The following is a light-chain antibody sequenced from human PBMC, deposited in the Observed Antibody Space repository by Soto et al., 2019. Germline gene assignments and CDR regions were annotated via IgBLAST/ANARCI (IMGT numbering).Light chain of an antibody. Sequence: QPVLTQPPSASGTPGQRVTISCSGSTSNIGSKTVSWYQQLPGSAPRVLIYNNNERPSGVPDRFSGSKSGTSASLAISGLQSEDEADYYCCSYTSISTSAVFGGGTKLTVL. CDR1: TSNIGSKT. J-gene: IGLJ2*01. CDR3: CSYTSISTSAV. CDR2: NNN. V-gene: IGLV1-44*01.